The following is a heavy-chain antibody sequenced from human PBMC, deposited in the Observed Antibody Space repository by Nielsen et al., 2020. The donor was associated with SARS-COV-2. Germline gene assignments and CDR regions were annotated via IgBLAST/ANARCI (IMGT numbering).Heavy chain of an antibody. V-gene: IGHV4-39*01. Sequence: SETLSLTCTVSGGSISSSSYYWGWIRQPPGKGLEWIGSIYYSGSTYYNQSLKSRVTISVDTSKNQFSLKLSSVTAADTAVYYCAGRYSSSWNYYYYGMDVWGQGTTVTVSS. CDR3: AGRYSSSWNYYYYGMDV. CDR1: GGSISSSSYY. J-gene: IGHJ6*02. CDR2: IYYSGST. D-gene: IGHD6-13*01.